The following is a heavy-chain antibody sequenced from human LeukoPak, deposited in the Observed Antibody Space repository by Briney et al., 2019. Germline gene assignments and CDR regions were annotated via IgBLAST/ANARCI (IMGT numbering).Heavy chain of an antibody. CDR2: IYYSGST. CDR3: ARHPRGYSSGWSDY. D-gene: IGHD6-19*01. CDR1: GSSISNYY. V-gene: IGHV4-39*01. Sequence: SETLSLTCTVSGSSISNYYWGWIRQAPGKGLEWIGSIYYSGSTYYNPSLKSRVTISVDTSKNQFSLKLSSVTAADTAVYYCARHPRGYSSGWSDYWGQGTLVTVSS. J-gene: IGHJ4*02.